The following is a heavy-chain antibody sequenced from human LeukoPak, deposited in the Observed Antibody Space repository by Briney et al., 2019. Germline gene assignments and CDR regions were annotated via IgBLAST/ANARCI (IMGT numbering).Heavy chain of an antibody. CDR3: ARELPREVTLDY. CDR2: INSDGSRT. Sequence: GGSLRLSCAASGFTLSSYELHWVRQAPGKGLVWVSRINSDGSRTGYADAVNGRFTISRDNAKNMLYLQMNSLRAEDTAIYYCARELPREVTLDYWGQGTLVTVSS. J-gene: IGHJ4*02. D-gene: IGHD2-21*02. CDR1: GFTLSSYE. V-gene: IGHV3-74*01.